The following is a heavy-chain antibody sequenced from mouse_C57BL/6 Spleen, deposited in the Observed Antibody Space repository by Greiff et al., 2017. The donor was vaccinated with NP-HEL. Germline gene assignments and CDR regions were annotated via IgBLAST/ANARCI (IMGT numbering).Heavy chain of an antibody. D-gene: IGHD3-3*01. Sequence: VHLVESGAELVRPGASVTLSCKASGYTFTDYEMHWVKQTPVHGLEWIGAIDPETGGTAYNQKFKGKAILTADKSSSTAYMELRSLTSEDSAVYYCTRLGLGFDYWGQGTTLTVSS. CDR3: TRLGLGFDY. CDR1: GYTFTDYE. V-gene: IGHV1-15*01. CDR2: IDPETGGT. J-gene: IGHJ2*01.